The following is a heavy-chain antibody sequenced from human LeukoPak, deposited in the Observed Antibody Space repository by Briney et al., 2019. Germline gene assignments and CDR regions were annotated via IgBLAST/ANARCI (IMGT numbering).Heavy chain of an antibody. J-gene: IGHJ4*02. CDR1: GGSMSSGSHY. V-gene: IGHV4-61*02. Sequence: PSETLSLTCTVSGGSMSSGSHYWNWIRQPAGKQLEWIGRMFISGSTNYNPSLKSRVTISVDTSKNQFSLKLSSVTAADTAVYYCARGEGILTGSYYFDYWGQGTLVTVST. D-gene: IGHD3-9*01. CDR3: ARGEGILTGSYYFDY. CDR2: MFISGST.